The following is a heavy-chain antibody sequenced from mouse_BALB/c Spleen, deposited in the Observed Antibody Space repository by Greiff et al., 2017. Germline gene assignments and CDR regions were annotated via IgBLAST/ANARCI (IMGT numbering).Heavy chain of an antibody. CDR1: GYTFTSYW. J-gene: IGHJ4*01. CDR2: IAPGSGST. CDR3: ARNGYYPDYAMDY. V-gene: IGHV1S41*01. Sequence: DLVKPGASVKLSCKASGYTFTSYWINWIKQRPGQGLEWIGRIAPGSGSTYYNEMFKGKATLTVDTSSSTAYIQLSSLSSEDSAVYFCARNGYYPDYAMDYWGQGTSVTVSS. D-gene: IGHD2-3*01.